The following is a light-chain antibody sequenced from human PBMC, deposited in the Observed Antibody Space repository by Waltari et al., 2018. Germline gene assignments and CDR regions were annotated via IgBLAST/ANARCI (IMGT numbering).Light chain of an antibody. Sequence: QSALTQPASVSGSPGQSITIPCTGSSIHIGVYKHVSCYQQHPGKAPNLMIYDVTNRPSGVSDRFSCSKSDYTASLTISGLQAEDEADYYCSSYTTSISYVFGTGTRVTVL. CDR2: DVT. CDR1: SIHIGVYKH. J-gene: IGLJ1*01. CDR3: SSYTTSISYV. V-gene: IGLV2-14*03.